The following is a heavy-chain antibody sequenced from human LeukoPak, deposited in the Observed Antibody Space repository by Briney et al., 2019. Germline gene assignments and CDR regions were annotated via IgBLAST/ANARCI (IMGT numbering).Heavy chain of an antibody. CDR2: ISSSGSTI. Sequence: PGGSLRLSCAASGFTFSSYEMNWVRQAPGKGLEWVSYISSSGSTIYYADSVKGRFTISRDNAKNSLYLRMNSLRAEDTAVYYCAREATLLSSGYYWVGFDYWGQGTLVTVSS. V-gene: IGHV3-48*03. CDR1: GFTFSSYE. D-gene: IGHD3-22*01. CDR3: AREATLLSSGYYWVGFDY. J-gene: IGHJ4*02.